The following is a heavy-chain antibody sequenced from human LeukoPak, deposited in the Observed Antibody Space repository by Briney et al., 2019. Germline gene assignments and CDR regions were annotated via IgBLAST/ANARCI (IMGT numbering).Heavy chain of an antibody. D-gene: IGHD3-3*01. Sequence: SQTLSLTCTVSGGSISSGDYYWSWIRQPPGKGLEWIGYIYYSGSTNYNPSLKSRVTISVDTSKNQFSLKLSSVTAADTAVYYCARTDGPTYDFWSGPRVINWFDPWGQGTLVTVSS. CDR2: IYYSGST. CDR1: GGSISSGDYY. J-gene: IGHJ5*02. CDR3: ARTDGPTYDFWSGPRVINWFDP. V-gene: IGHV4-61*08.